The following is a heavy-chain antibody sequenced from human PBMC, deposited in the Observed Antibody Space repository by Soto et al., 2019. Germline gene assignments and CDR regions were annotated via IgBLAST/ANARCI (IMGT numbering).Heavy chain of an antibody. CDR2: INAGNGNT. D-gene: IGHD3-10*01. CDR1: GYTFTSYA. CDR3: ARGELVRGVIITTRLSLACDY. J-gene: IGHJ4*02. Sequence: GASVKVSCKASGYTFTSYAMHWVRQAPGQRLEWMGWINAGNGNTKYSQKFQGRVTITRDTSASTAYMELSSLRSEDTAVYYCARGELVRGVIITTRLSLACDYWGQGTLVTVSS. V-gene: IGHV1-3*01.